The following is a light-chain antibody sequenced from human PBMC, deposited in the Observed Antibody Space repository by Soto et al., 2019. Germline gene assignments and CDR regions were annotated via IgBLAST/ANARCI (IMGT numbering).Light chain of an antibody. Sequence: EIVLTQSPGTLSLSTGERASLSCRASQIVDTTLAWYQQRPGQAPRLLIYDASKRAAGIPARFSGRGSGTDFTLTISSLEPEDFAVYYCQQRFDWPLTFGGGTKVDIK. CDR2: DAS. CDR3: QQRFDWPLT. V-gene: IGKV3-11*01. CDR1: QIVDTT. J-gene: IGKJ4*01.